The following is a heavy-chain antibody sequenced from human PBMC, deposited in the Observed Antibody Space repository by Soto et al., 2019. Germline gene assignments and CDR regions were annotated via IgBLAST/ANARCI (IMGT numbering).Heavy chain of an antibody. Sequence: QITLKESGPTLVKPTQTLTLTCTFSGFSLSTSGVGVGWIRQPPGKALEWLVLIYWDDDKRYSPSLKSRLTITKDTSKNQVVLTMTNMDPVDTATYYCAHSYAVRGRYYFDYWGQGTLVTVSS. CDR2: IYWDDDK. J-gene: IGHJ4*02. CDR1: GFSLSTSGVG. CDR3: AHSYAVRGRYYFDY. V-gene: IGHV2-5*02. D-gene: IGHD3-10*01.